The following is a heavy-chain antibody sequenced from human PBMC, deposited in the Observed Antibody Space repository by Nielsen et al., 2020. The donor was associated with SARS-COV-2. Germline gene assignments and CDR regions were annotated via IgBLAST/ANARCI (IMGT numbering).Heavy chain of an antibody. Sequence: SVKVSCKTSGYIFSTYDMHWVRQAPGQGLEWVGGIVAVLDAANYAQKFQGRVTITADKRTNTAYMEVSSLRSEDTAVYYCAREGGYCSGGICYGRPDLWGQGTLVTVSS. J-gene: IGHJ4*02. CDR3: AREGGYCSGGICYGRPDL. CDR2: IVAVLDAA. CDR1: GYIFSTYD. D-gene: IGHD2-15*01. V-gene: IGHV1-69*10.